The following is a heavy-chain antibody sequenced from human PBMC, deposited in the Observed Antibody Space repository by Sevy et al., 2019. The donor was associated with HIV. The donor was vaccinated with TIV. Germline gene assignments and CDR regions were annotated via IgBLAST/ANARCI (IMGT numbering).Heavy chain of an antibody. CDR3: ARQRGIAAAGTGVSRFDY. CDR2: IYYSGST. V-gene: IGHV4-39*01. CDR1: GGSISSSSYY. Sequence: SETLSLTCTVSGGSISSSSYYWGWIRQPPGKGLEWIGSIYYSGSTYYNPSLKSRVTISVDTFKNQFSLRLSSVTAADTAVYYCARQRGIAAAGTGVSRFDYWGQGTLVTVSS. J-gene: IGHJ4*02. D-gene: IGHD6-13*01.